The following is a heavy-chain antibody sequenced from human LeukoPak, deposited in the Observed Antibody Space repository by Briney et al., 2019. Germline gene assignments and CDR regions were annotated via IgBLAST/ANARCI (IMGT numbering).Heavy chain of an antibody. V-gene: IGHV1-69*04. CDR1: GGTFSSYA. Sequence: SVKVSCKASGGTFSSYAISWVRQAPGQGLEWMGRIIPILGIANYAQKFQGRVTITADKSTSTAYMELSSLRSEDTAVYYCARGMGGSSGIFDYWGQGTLVTVSS. CDR3: ARGMGGSSGIFDY. J-gene: IGHJ4*02. D-gene: IGHD6-19*01. CDR2: IIPILGIA.